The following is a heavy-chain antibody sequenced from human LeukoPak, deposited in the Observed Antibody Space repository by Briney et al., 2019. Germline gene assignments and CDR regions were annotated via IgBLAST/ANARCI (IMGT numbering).Heavy chain of an antibody. CDR2: INPDGSAT. CDR1: GFTFTNYW. Sequence: GGSLRLSCAASGFTFTNYWMFWVRQAPGKGLVWVSGINPDGSATTYADSVKGRFTISRENAKSTLYLHMNILRVEDTAVYYCARGRYGDYHWGQGILVTVSS. V-gene: IGHV3-74*01. CDR3: ARGRYGDYH. D-gene: IGHD4-17*01. J-gene: IGHJ4*02.